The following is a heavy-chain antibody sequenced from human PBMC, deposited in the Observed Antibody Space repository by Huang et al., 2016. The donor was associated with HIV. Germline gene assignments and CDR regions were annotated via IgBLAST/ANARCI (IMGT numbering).Heavy chain of an antibody. J-gene: IGHJ4*01. D-gene: IGHD2-8*02. V-gene: IGHV3-53*01. CDR1: GFTVSTNY. CDR2: IYSGGTT. Sequence: EVQLVESGGGLIQPGGSLRLSCAASGFTVSTNYMTWVRQAPGKGLEWVSLIYSGGTTYYADSVKGRFTIPRDDSENTLYLHMTSPRAGDTAVYYCAKEGDTGAALGYWGHGTLVTLS. CDR3: AKEGDTGAALGY.